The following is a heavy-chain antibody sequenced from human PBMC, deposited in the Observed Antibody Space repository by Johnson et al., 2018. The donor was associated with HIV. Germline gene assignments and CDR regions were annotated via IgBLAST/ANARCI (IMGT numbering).Heavy chain of an antibody. CDR2: IGTAGDT. D-gene: IGHD3-9*01. Sequence: VQLVESGGDLVQPGGSLRLSCAASGFTVSSKYMAWVRQAPGQGLEWVSAIGTAGDTYYPGSVKGRFTISRENAKNSLYLQMNSLRAGDTAVYYCARDPNARYYDILTGYYIYAFDIWGQGTMVTVSS. CDR3: ARDPNARYYDILTGYYIYAFDI. CDR1: GFTVSSKY. J-gene: IGHJ3*02. V-gene: IGHV3-13*01.